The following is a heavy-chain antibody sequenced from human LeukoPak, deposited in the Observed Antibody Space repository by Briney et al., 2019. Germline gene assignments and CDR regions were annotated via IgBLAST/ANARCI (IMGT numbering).Heavy chain of an antibody. CDR3: ARVAAENRGYYYYGMDV. V-gene: IGHV1-69*04. CDR1: GGTFGCYA. CDR2: IIPILGIA. J-gene: IGHJ6*02. Sequence: EASVKVSCKASGGTFGCYAISWVRQAPGQGLEWMGRIIPILGIANYAQKFQGRVTITADKSTSTAYMELSSLRSEDTAVYYCARVAAENRGYYYYGMDVWGQGTTVTVSS. D-gene: IGHD6-13*01.